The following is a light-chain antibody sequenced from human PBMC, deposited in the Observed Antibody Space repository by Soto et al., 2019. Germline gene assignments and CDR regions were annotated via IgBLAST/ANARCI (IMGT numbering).Light chain of an antibody. J-gene: IGKJ1*01. CDR3: QQYGSSGRT. CDR1: QGIGNA. CDR2: GAS. Sequence: AIQMTQSPSSLSASVVDRFTISFLASQGIGNALGWYQQKPGKPPKVLIYGASNLQSGVPPRFSGSGSGTDFTLTISRLEPEDFAVYYCQQYGSSGRTFGQGTKVDIK. V-gene: IGKV1-6*01.